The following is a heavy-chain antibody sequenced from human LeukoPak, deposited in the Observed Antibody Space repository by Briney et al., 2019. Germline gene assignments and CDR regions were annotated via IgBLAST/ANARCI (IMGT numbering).Heavy chain of an antibody. V-gene: IGHV3-23*01. Sequence: GGSLRLSCAASGFTFSSYGMSWVRQAPGKGLEWVSAISGSGGSTYYADSVKGRFTISRDNSKNTLYLQMNSLRAEDTAVYYCARDLVGAHDAFDIWGQGTMVTVSS. CDR2: ISGSGGST. CDR3: ARDLVGAHDAFDI. D-gene: IGHD1-26*01. J-gene: IGHJ3*02. CDR1: GFTFSSYG.